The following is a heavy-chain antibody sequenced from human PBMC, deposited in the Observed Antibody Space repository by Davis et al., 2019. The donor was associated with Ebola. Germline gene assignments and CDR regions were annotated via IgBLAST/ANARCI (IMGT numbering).Heavy chain of an antibody. V-gene: IGHV3-74*01. J-gene: IGHJ4*02. CDR1: GFTFSYSG. CDR2: ISSDGGIT. CDR3: VRTTYGAPEY. Sequence: GESLKISCAASGFTFSYSGMHWVRQAPGKGLVYVSRISSDGGITSYADSVKGRFTISRDNAKSTLYLQMNSLTAEDTAVYYCVRTTYGAPEYWGQGTLVTVSS. D-gene: IGHD4-17*01.